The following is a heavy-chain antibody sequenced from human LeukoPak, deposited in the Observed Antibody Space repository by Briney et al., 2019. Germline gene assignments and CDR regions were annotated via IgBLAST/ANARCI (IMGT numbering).Heavy chain of an antibody. V-gene: IGHV4-59*08. J-gene: IGHJ4*02. CDR2: IYYSGST. CDR1: GGSISSYY. Sequence: SETLSLTCTVSGGSISSYYWSWIRQPPGKGLEWIGYIYYSGSTNYNPSLKSRVTISVDTSKNQSSLKLSSVTAADTAVYYCARHKYYGSGSPFDYWGQGTLVTVSS. CDR3: ARHKYYGSGSPFDY. D-gene: IGHD3-10*01.